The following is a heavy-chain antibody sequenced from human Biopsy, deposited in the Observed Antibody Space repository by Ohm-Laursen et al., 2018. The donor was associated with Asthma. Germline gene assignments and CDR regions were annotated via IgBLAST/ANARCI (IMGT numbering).Heavy chain of an antibody. CDR1: GGSMTPTSHY. V-gene: IGHV4-39*01. D-gene: IGHD3-3*01. Sequence: VTLSLTCTVSGGSMTPTSHYWDWIRQAPGKGLEWIGHISYGGKTSYNPSLKNRVTISKDTSKNQFSLRLTSVTAADTAVYFCARRITIFGVVQKDHGMDAWGQGTTVSVSS. CDR2: ISYGGKT. J-gene: IGHJ6*02. CDR3: ARRITIFGVVQKDHGMDA.